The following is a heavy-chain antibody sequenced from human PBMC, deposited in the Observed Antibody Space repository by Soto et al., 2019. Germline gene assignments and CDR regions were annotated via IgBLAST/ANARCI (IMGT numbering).Heavy chain of an antibody. CDR3: ARGSREGRNLYGMDV. D-gene: IGHD3-10*01. J-gene: IGHJ6*02. CDR2: IIPILGTA. V-gene: IGHV1-69*13. CDR1: GGTFSSYA. Sequence: GASVKVSCKASGGTFSSYAISWVRQAPGQGLEWMGGIIPILGTANYAQKFQGRVTITADESTSTAYMELSSLRSEDTAVYYCARGSREGRNLYGMDVWGQGTTVTVSS.